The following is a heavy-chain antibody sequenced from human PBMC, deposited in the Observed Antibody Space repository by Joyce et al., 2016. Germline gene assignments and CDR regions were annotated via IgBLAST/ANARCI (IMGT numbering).Heavy chain of an antibody. CDR2: ISGSGGST. V-gene: IGHV3-23*01. D-gene: IGHD3-22*01. CDR3: AKDTITMIVVVILDY. CDR1: GFTFSSYA. J-gene: IGHJ4*02. Sequence: EVQLLESGGGLVQPGGSLRISCAASGFTFSSYAMSWVSQAPGKAREWVSAISGSGGSTYYADSVKRRFTISRDNSKNTLYLQMNSLRAEDTAVYYCAKDTITMIVVVILDYWGQGTLVTVSS.